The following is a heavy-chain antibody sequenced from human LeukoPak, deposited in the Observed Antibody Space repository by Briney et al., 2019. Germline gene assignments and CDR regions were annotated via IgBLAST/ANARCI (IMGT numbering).Heavy chain of an antibody. V-gene: IGHV4-39*01. D-gene: IGHD1-7*01. CDR1: GGSISSSSYY. CDR2: IYYSGST. CDR3: ARLKSWNYSIGAYWFDP. Sequence: SETLSLTCTISGGSISSSSYYWGWIRQPPGKGLEWIGSIYYSGSTYYNPSLRSRVTISVDTSKNQFSLKLSSVTAADTAVYYCARLKSWNYSIGAYWFDPWGQGTLVTVSS. J-gene: IGHJ5*02.